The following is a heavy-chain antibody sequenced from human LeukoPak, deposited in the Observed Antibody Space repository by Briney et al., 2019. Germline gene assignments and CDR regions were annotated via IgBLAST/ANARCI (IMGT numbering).Heavy chain of an antibody. CDR2: LYAGYDA. CDR1: GFLVSRNH. D-gene: IGHD1-14*01. J-gene: IGHJ5*02. Sequence: PGGSLRLSCAASGFLVSRNHMTWVRQAPGKGLEWVSVLYAGYDAYYAYYAASVKGRFTISRDDSKNTLFLQMDNLRPEDTAVYYCTTERPDSRRLGPWGKGTLVTVSS. V-gene: IGHV3-66*01. CDR3: TTERPDSRRLGP.